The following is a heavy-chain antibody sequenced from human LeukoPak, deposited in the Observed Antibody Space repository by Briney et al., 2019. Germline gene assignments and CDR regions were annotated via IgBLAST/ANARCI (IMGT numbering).Heavy chain of an antibody. J-gene: IGHJ4*02. CDR1: GFTFSSYA. Sequence: GGSLRLSCAASGFTFSSYAMSWVRQAPGKGLEWVSAISGSGGSTYYADSVKGRFTISRDNSKNTLYLQMNSLRAEDTAVYYCASVYSSSWPERRFDYWGQGTLVTVSS. D-gene: IGHD6-13*01. CDR2: ISGSGGST. V-gene: IGHV3-23*01. CDR3: ASVYSSSWPERRFDY.